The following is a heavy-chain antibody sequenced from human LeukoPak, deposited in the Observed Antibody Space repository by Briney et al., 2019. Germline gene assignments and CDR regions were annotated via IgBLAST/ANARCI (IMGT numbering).Heavy chain of an antibody. Sequence: ASVKVSCKASGYTFSGYYIHWVRQAPGQGLEWMGWINPNSGGTDYAQKFQGRVTMTRDTSISTAYMELSSLRSDDTAVYYCARGKGSALNLQFDPWGQGTLVTVSS. CDR3: ARGKGSALNLQFDP. J-gene: IGHJ5*02. CDR1: GYTFSGYY. V-gene: IGHV1-2*02. D-gene: IGHD1-14*01. CDR2: INPNSGGT.